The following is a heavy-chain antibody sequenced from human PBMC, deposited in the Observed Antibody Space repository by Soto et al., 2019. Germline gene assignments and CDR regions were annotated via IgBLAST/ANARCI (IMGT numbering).Heavy chain of an antibody. V-gene: IGHV4-39*01. J-gene: IGHJ5*02. D-gene: IGHD2-15*01. CDR2: IHYGGST. CDR1: GGSISSTRHY. CDR3: ARLVARYGGSSGWFDP. Sequence: PSETLSLTCTVSGGSISSTRHYWVWIRQPPGKGLDWIGSIHYGGSTYYNPSLKTRVTISVDTSKNQFSLRLTSVTATDTAVYFCARLVARYGGSSGWFDPWGQGNLVTVSS.